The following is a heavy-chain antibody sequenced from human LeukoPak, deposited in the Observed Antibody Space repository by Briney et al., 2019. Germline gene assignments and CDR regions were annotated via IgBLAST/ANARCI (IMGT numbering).Heavy chain of an antibody. D-gene: IGHD3-22*01. Sequence: GGSLRLSCITSGFTFSNYGFHWVRQAPGKGLEWTAAIWYDGSNQYYPDSVKGRFTVSRDNSKNTIYLQMNSLRIEDTAMYYCARDKGDYHTSGSLFVFGGQGTLVTVSS. V-gene: IGHV3-33*01. CDR3: ARDKGDYHTSGSLFVF. CDR2: IWYDGSNQ. J-gene: IGHJ4*02. CDR1: GFTFSNYG.